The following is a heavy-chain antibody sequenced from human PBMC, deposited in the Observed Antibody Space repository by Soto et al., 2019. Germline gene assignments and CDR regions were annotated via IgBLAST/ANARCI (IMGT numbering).Heavy chain of an antibody. D-gene: IGHD6-13*01. CDR1: GFTFSSYA. CDR2: ISYDGSNK. J-gene: IGHJ5*02. CDR3: ARDSSSLPFDP. Sequence: QVQLVESGGGVVQPGRSLRLSCAASGFTFSSYAMHWVRQAPGKGLEWVAVISYDGSNKYYADSVKGRFTISRDNSKNTLYLQMSSLRAEDTAVYYCARDSSSLPFDPWGQGTLVTVSS. V-gene: IGHV3-30-3*01.